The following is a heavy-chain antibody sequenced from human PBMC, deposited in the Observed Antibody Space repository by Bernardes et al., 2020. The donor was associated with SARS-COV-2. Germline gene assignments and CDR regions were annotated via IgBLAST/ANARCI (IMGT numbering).Heavy chain of an antibody. CDR2: ISDTSSHI. Sequence: GGSLRLSCAASGFTFTTYSMNWVRRAPGKGLEWVSVISDTSSHIYYADVVKGRFTISRDNAKNSLYLQMNSLRAEDTAVYYCASCRTTTCYLSGYAMDVWGQGTTVTVSS. D-gene: IGHD2-2*01. V-gene: IGHV3-21*01. CDR1: GFTFTTYS. J-gene: IGHJ6*02. CDR3: ASCRTTTCYLSGYAMDV.